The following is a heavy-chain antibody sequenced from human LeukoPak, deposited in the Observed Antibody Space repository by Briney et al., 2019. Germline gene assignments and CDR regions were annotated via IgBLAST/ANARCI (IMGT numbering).Heavy chain of an antibody. D-gene: IGHD2/OR15-2a*01. CDR3: AGHHPRNTVDF. CDR2: VSDIGSI. CDR1: GGSISTYY. Sequence: SETLSLTCTVSGGSISTYYWGWIRQPPGKGLEWIAYVSDIGSINYNPSLESRVTISLDTSKNQLSLKLSSVTAADTAVYYCAGHHPRNTVDFWGQGTLGTVSS. J-gene: IGHJ4*02. V-gene: IGHV4-59*08.